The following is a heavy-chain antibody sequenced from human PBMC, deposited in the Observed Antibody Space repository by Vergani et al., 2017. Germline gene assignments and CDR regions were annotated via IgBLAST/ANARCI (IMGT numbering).Heavy chain of an antibody. CDR1: GLTFSSYW. J-gene: IGHJ5*02. D-gene: IGHD6-13*01. V-gene: IGHV3-7*03. CDR3: ARESPLGWQQLSANWFDP. CDR2: IKQDGSEK. Sequence: EVQLVESGGGLVQPGGSLRLSCAASGLTFSSYWMSWVRQAPGKGLEWVANIKQDGSEKYYVDSVKGRFTISRDNAKNSLYLQMNSLRAEDTAVYYCARESPLGWQQLSANWFDPWGQGTLVTVSS.